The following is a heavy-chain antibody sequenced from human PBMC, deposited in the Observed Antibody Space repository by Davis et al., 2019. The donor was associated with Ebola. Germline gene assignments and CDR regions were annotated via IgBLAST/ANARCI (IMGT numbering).Heavy chain of an antibody. D-gene: IGHD2-21*01. V-gene: IGHV4-59*12. Sequence: PSETLSLTCTVSGVSITTYFWSWIRQPPGKGLEWVGYIHHGGSANSNPSLKSRVTFSIDTSKSQVSLKLTSVTAADTAVYYCARDTRPCGGDCYDDTFDMWGQGTMVSVSS. CDR2: IHHGGSA. CDR1: GVSITTYF. J-gene: IGHJ3*02. CDR3: ARDTRPCGGDCYDDTFDM.